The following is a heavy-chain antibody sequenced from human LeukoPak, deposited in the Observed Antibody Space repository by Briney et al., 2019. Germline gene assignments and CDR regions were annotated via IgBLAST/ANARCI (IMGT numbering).Heavy chain of an antibody. Sequence: PGGSLRLSCAASGFTVSSNYMSWVRQAPRKGLEWVSVIYSGGSTYYADSVRGRFTISRDNSKNTLYLQINSLRADDTAVYYCAKGRVGTNGVLEHWGQGTLVTVSS. D-gene: IGHD1-26*01. CDR2: IYSGGST. CDR3: AKGRVGTNGVLEH. J-gene: IGHJ1*01. V-gene: IGHV3-53*01. CDR1: GFTVSSNY.